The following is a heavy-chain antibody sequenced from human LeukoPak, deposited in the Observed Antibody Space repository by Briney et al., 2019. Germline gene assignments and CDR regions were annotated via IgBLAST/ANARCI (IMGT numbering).Heavy chain of an antibody. Sequence: GGSLRLSCAASGFTLSTYAMSWVRQAPGKGLEWVSSFSGSGGSTYFADSVKGRFTVSRDNSKNTPYLQMNSLRAEDTAVYYCAKSGLNRFDYWGQGTLVTVSS. CDR3: AKSGLNRFDY. V-gene: IGHV3-23*01. CDR1: GFTLSTYA. CDR2: FSGSGGST. J-gene: IGHJ4*02. D-gene: IGHD2-15*01.